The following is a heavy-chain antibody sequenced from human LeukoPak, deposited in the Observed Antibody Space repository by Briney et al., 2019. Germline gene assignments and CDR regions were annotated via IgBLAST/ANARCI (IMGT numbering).Heavy chain of an antibody. D-gene: IGHD6-13*01. V-gene: IGHV1-2*02. Sequence: GASVKVSCKASGSTFTDYYMHWVRQAPGQGLEWMGWINPNSGGTNFAQKFQGRVTMTRDTSISTAYMELNRLRSDDTAVYYCARAGQAAARIDYWGQGTLVTVSS. CDR3: ARAGQAAARIDY. J-gene: IGHJ4*02. CDR1: GSTFTDYY. CDR2: INPNSGGT.